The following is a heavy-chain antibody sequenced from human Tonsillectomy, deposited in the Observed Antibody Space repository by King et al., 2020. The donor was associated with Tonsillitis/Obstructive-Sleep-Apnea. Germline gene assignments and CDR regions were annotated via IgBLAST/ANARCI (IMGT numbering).Heavy chain of an antibody. D-gene: IGHD2-2*01. J-gene: IGHJ3*02. V-gene: IGHV3-53*01. CDR3: ASIVVVPAATSDAFGI. Sequence: VQLVESGGGLIQPGGSLRLSCAASGFTVSSNYMSWVRQAPGKGLEWVSVIYSGGSTYYADSVKGRFTNSRDNSKNTLYLQMNSLRAEDTAVYYCASIVVVPAATSDAFGIWGQGTMVTVSS. CDR1: GFTVSSNY. CDR2: IYSGGST.